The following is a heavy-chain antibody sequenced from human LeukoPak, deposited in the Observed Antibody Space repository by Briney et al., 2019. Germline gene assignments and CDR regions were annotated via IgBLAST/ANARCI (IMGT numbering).Heavy chain of an antibody. D-gene: IGHD3-22*01. CDR3: ARYLDSSGYYFRYYGMDV. CDR2: IKQDGSEK. CDR1: GLTFTSYS. J-gene: IGHJ6*02. V-gene: IGHV3-7*04. Sequence: GGSLRLSCAASGLTFTSYSVNWLRQAPGKGLEWVANIKQDGSEKYYVDSVKGRFTISRDNAKNSLYLQMNSLRAEDTAVYYCARYLDSSGYYFRYYGMDVWGQGTTVTVSS.